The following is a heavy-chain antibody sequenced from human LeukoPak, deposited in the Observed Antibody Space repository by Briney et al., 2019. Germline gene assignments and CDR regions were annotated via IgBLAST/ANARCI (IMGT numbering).Heavy chain of an antibody. J-gene: IGHJ4*02. Sequence: QPGGSLRLSCAASGFTLSSHWMSWVRQAPGKGLEWVANIKQDGSEQYYVDSVRGRFTTSRDNAKNSLYLQMNSLRAEDTAIYYCARESAGGPDYWGQGTLVTVSS. CDR2: IKQDGSEQ. V-gene: IGHV3-7*05. CDR1: GFTLSSHW. D-gene: IGHD6-19*01. CDR3: ARESAGGPDY.